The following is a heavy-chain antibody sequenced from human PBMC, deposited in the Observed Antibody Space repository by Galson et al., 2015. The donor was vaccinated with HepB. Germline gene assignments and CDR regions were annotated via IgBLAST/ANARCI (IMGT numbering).Heavy chain of an antibody. D-gene: IGHD6-6*01. V-gene: IGHV3-30-3*01. Sequence: SLRLSCAASGFTFSSYAMHWVRQAPGKGLEWVAVISYDGSNKYYADSVKGRFTISRDNSKNTLYLQMNSLRAEDMAVYYCASSAYSSYGGYWGQGTLFTVS. CDR2: ISYDGSNK. CDR1: GFTFSSYA. CDR3: ASSAYSSYGGY. J-gene: IGHJ4*02.